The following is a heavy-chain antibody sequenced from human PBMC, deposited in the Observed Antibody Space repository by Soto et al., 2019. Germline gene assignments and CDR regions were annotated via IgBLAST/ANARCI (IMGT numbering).Heavy chain of an antibody. CDR2: IIPIFGTA. D-gene: IGHD3-3*01. Sequence: QVQLVQSGAEVKKPGSSVKVSCKAPGGTFSSYAISWVRQAPGQGLEWMGGIIPIFGTANYAQKFQGRVTITADESTSTAYMELSSLRSEDTAVYYCARSYYDFWSGYYRGPYYYYGMDVWGQGTTVTVSS. CDR3: ARSYYDFWSGYYRGPYYYYGMDV. V-gene: IGHV1-69*01. J-gene: IGHJ6*02. CDR1: GGTFSSYA.